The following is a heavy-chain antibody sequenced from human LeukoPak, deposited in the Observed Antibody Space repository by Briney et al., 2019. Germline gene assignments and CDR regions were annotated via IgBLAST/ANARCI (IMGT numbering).Heavy chain of an antibody. J-gene: IGHJ6*02. CDR1: GFTVSSNY. V-gene: IGHV3-53*01. CDR3: ATGDYYYYGMDV. Sequence: GGSLRLSCAAPGFTVSSNYMSWVRQAPGKGLEWVSVIYSGGSTYYADSVKGRFTISRDNSKNTLYLQMNSLRAEDTAVYYCATGDYYYYGMDVWGQGTTVTVSS. D-gene: IGHD3-10*01. CDR2: IYSGGST.